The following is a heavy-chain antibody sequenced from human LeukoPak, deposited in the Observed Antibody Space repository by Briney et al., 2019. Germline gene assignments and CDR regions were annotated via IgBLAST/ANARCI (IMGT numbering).Heavy chain of an antibody. V-gene: IGHV5-51*01. CDR2: IYPGDSDT. J-gene: IGHJ4*02. D-gene: IGHD6-6*01. Sequence: PGESLQISCKGSGYRFTSYWIGWVRPMPGKGLEWMGIIYPGDSDTRYSPSFQGQVTISADKSISTAYLQWSSLKASDTAMYYCASGVEYSSSNFDYWGQGTLVTVSS. CDR1: GYRFTSYW. CDR3: ASGVEYSSSNFDY.